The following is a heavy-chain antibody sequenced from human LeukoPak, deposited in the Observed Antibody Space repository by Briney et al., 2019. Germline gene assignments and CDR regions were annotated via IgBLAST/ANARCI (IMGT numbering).Heavy chain of an antibody. D-gene: IGHD4-17*01. CDR3: AKDLRHGDYLFDY. J-gene: IGHJ4*02. CDR2: ISGSGGST. V-gene: IGHV3-23*01. CDR1: GFTFSSYA. Sequence: SGGSLRLSCAASGFTFSSYAMSWVRQAPGKGLEWVSAISGSGGSTYYADSVKGRFTISRDNSKNTLYLQMNSLRAEDTAVYYCAKDLRHGDYLFDYWGQGTLVTVSS.